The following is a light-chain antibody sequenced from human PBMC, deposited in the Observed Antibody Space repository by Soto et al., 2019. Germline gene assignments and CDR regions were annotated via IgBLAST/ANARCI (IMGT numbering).Light chain of an antibody. CDR3: QQYNSYWT. J-gene: IGKJ1*01. CDR2: AAS. Sequence: AIRMTQSPSSLSASTGDRVTITFRASQGISSYLAWYQQEPGKAPKLLIYAASTLQSGVPSRFSGSGSGTDFTLTISCLQSEDFATYYCQQYNSYWTFGQGTKVDIK. CDR1: QGISSY. V-gene: IGKV1-8*01.